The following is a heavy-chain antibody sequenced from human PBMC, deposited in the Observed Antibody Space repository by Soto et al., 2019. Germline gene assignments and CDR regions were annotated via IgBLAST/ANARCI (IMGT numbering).Heavy chain of an antibody. CDR2: IYYSGST. V-gene: IGHV4-59*01. J-gene: IGHJ3*02. CDR1: GGSISSYY. Sequence: PSETLSLTCTVSGGSISSYYWSWIRQPPGKGLEWIGYIYYSGSTNYNPSLKSRVTISVDTSKNQFSLKLSSVTAADTAVYYCARVSMVRGFKKAFDIWGQGTMVTVS. D-gene: IGHD3-10*01. CDR3: ARVSMVRGFKKAFDI.